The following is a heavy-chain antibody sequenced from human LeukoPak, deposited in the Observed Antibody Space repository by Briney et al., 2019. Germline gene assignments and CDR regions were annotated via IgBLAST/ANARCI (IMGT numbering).Heavy chain of an antibody. CDR2: IYYSGST. J-gene: IGHJ5*02. CDR1: GGSISSYY. Sequence: SETLSLTCTVSGGSISSYYWSWIRQPPGKGLEWIGYIYYSGSTNYNPSLKSRVTISVDTSKNQSSLKLSSVTAADTAVYYCARSLGYCSSTSCYENWFDPWGQGTLVTVSS. CDR3: ARSLGYCSSTSCYENWFDP. D-gene: IGHD2-2*01. V-gene: IGHV4-59*01.